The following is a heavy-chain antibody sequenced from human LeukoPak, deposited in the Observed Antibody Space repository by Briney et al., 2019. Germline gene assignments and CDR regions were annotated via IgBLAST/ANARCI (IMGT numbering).Heavy chain of an antibody. V-gene: IGHV1-18*01. Sequence: ASVKVSCTASGYTFTSYGISWVRQAPGQGLEWMGWISAYNGNTNYAQKLQGRVTMTTDTSTRTAYMELRSLRSDDTAVYYCASAIRSSGFDYWGQGTLVTVSS. CDR1: GYTFTSYG. CDR3: ASAIRSSGFDY. CDR2: ISAYNGNT. J-gene: IGHJ4*02. D-gene: IGHD3-22*01.